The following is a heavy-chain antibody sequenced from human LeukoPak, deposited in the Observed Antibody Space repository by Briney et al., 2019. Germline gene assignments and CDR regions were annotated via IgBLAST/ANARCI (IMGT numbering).Heavy chain of an antibody. V-gene: IGHV3-9*01. CDR3: ARVGGWYWD. Sequence: PGRSLRLSCAASGFTFDDYAMHWVRQAPWKGLEWVSGISWNSGSIGYADSVKGRFTISRDNAKNSLYLQMNSLRAEDTAVYYCARVGGWYWDWGQGTLVTVSS. D-gene: IGHD6-19*01. CDR1: GFTFDDYA. J-gene: IGHJ4*02. CDR2: ISWNSGSI.